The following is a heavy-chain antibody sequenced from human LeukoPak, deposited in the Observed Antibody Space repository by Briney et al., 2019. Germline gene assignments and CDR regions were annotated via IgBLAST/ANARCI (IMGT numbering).Heavy chain of an antibody. J-gene: IGHJ6*03. CDR2: IRYDGSNK. Sequence: GGSLRLSCVASGFTFSNYGMHWVRQAPGKGLEWVAFIRYDGSNKYFADSLKGRFTISRDNSKNTLYLQMNSLRPEDTAVYYCAKDWRRIVVVGPITRHGNYMDVWGKGTTVTISS. CDR1: GFTFSNYG. D-gene: IGHD2-15*01. V-gene: IGHV3-30*02. CDR3: AKDWRRIVVVGPITRHGNYMDV.